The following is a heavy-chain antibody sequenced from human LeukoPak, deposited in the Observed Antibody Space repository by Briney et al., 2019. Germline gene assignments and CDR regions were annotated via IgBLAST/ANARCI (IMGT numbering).Heavy chain of an antibody. Sequence: ASVKVSCKASCYTFTSYGISWVRQAPGQGLEWMGWISAYNGNTNYAQKLQGRVTMTTDTSTSTASMELRSLRSDATALYYCARAFPGYLNNADDYWGQGTLVTVSS. CDR2: ISAYNGNT. CDR1: CYTFTSYG. V-gene: IGHV1-18*01. CDR3: ARAFPGYLNNADDY. D-gene: IGHD6-25*01. J-gene: IGHJ4*02.